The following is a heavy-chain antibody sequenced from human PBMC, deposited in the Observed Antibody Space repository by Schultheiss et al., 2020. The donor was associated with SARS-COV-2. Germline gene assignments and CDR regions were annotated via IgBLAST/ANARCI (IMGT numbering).Heavy chain of an antibody. CDR1: GFTFSNAW. V-gene: IGHV3-15*01. CDR2: IKSKTDGGTT. D-gene: IGHD6-19*01. CDR3: ARSDGYSSGWGGY. J-gene: IGHJ4*02. Sequence: GESLKISCAASGFTFSNAWMSWVRQAPGKGLEWVGRIKSKTDGGTTDYAAPVKGRFTISRDDSKNTLYLQMNSLRAEDTAVYYCARSDGYSSGWGGYWGQGTLVTVSS.